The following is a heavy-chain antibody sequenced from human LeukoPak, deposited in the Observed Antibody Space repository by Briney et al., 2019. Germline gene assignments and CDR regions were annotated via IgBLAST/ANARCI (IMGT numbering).Heavy chain of an antibody. CDR3: AELGITMIGGV. V-gene: IGHV3-48*03. CDR1: GFTFSSYE. Sequence: RAGGSLRLSCAASGFTFSSYEMNWVRQAPGKGLEWVSYISSSGSTIYYADSVKGRFTISRDNAKNSLYLQMNSLRAEDTAVYYCAELGITMIGGVWGKGPTVTISS. CDR2: ISSSGSTI. D-gene: IGHD3-10*02. J-gene: IGHJ6*04.